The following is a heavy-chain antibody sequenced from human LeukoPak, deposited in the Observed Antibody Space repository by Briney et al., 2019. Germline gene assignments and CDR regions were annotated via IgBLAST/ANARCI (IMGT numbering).Heavy chain of an antibody. J-gene: IGHJ1*01. Sequence: PGGSLRLSCAASGFTFSSYGMSWVRQAPGKGLEWVSAISGSGGSTYYADSVKGRFTISRDNSKNTLYLQMNSLRAEDTAVYYCARDDYGDYPEYFQHWGQGTLVTVSS. CDR3: ARDDYGDYPEYFQH. CDR1: GFTFSSYG. D-gene: IGHD4-17*01. CDR2: ISGSGGST. V-gene: IGHV3-23*01.